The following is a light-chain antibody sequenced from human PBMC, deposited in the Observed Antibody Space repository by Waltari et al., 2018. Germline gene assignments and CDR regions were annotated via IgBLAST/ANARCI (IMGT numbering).Light chain of an antibody. CDR3: MQGTDLVS. V-gene: IGKV2-29*02. J-gene: IGKJ2*03. Sequence: DIVMTQPPLSPSVTPGQPASISCKSSQTLLPADVRTYLYWYLQKPGQSPQLLIYEVSTRVTGMPDRFSGSGSGTEFTLHISRVEAEDVGVYYCMQGTDLVSFGPGTKLEIK. CDR2: EVS. CDR1: QTLLPADVRTY.